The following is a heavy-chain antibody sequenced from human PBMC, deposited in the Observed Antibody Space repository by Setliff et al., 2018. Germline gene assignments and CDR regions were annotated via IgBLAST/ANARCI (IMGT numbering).Heavy chain of an antibody. V-gene: IGHV1-18*01. Sequence: ASVKVSCKASGYNFKTYAISWVRQAPGQGLEWMGFISLYGGHTNYAQNFQGRLTVTTDTSTSTAYMELSSLRFDDTAVYYCARGNPAERYEYWGQGTQVTVSS. CDR2: ISLYGGHT. CDR3: ARGNPAERYEY. J-gene: IGHJ1*01. CDR1: GYNFKTYA. D-gene: IGHD5-12*01.